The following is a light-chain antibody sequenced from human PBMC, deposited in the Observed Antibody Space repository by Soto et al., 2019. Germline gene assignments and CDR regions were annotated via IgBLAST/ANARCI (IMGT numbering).Light chain of an antibody. CDR2: GAS. J-gene: IGKJ2*02. CDR1: QSVSSSY. CDR3: QQYGTAGT. V-gene: IGKV3-20*01. Sequence: EIVLTQSPGTLSLSPGERATLSCRASQSVSSSYLAWYQQEPGQAPRLLIYGASSRATGIPDRFSGSGSGTDFSLTISRLEPEDFAVYYCQQYGTAGTFGQGTKLEIK.